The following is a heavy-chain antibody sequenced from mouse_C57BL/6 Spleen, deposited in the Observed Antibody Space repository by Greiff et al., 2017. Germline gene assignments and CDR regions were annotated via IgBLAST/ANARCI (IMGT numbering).Heavy chain of an antibody. D-gene: IGHD1-1*01. Sequence: QVQLQQPGAELVKPGASVKMSCKASGYTFTSYWITWVKQRPGHGLEWIGDIYPGSGSTNYNEKFKSKAILTVDTSSSTAYMQLSSLTSEDSAVYYCARYLFITTVEGFAYWGQGTLVTVSA. CDR1: GYTFTSYW. CDR3: ARYLFITTVEGFAY. CDR2: IYPGSGST. J-gene: IGHJ3*01. V-gene: IGHV1-55*01.